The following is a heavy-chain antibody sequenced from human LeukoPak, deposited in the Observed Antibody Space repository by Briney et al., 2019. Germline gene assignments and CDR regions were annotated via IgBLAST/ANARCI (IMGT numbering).Heavy chain of an antibody. J-gene: IGHJ4*02. CDR3: VRGAKCSGADCGSTKEYVYDFDY. V-gene: IGHV1-69*06. CDR2: IIPIFGPA. CDR1: GGTFSSYA. Sequence: GASVKVSCKASGGTFSSYAISWVRQAPGQGLEWMGGIIPIFGPANYAQKFQGRVTITADKSTSTAYMELSSLRSEDTAVYYCVRGAKCSGADCGSTKEYVYDFDYWGQGTLVTVSS. D-gene: IGHD3-10*01.